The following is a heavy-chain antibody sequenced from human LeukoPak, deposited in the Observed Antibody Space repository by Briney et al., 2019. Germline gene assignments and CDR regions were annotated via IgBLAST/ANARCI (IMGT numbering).Heavy chain of an antibody. Sequence: PGGSLRLSCAASGFTVSSNYMSWVRQAPGTGLEWVANINPAGSETYYVDPVKGRFSISRDNAKNLVYLQMNSLRAEDTAVYHCARFGYVAAVDVWGQGTPVTVSS. CDR3: ARFGYVAAVDV. CDR2: INPAGSET. J-gene: IGHJ4*02. D-gene: IGHD2-15*01. V-gene: IGHV3-7*01. CDR1: GFTVSSNY.